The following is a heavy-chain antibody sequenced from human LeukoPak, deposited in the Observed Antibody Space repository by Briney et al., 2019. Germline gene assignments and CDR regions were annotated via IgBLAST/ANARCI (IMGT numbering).Heavy chain of an antibody. J-gene: IGHJ4*02. CDR1: GGTFSSYA. CDR2: IIPIFGTA. V-gene: IGHV1-69*01. CDR3: ARSAAAAGPKLDY. D-gene: IGHD6-13*01. Sequence: EASVKVSCKASGGTFSSYAISWVRQAPGQGLEWMGGIIPIFGTANYAQKFQGRVTITADESTSTAYMELSSLRSEDTAVYYCARSAAAAGPKLDYWGQGTLVTVSS.